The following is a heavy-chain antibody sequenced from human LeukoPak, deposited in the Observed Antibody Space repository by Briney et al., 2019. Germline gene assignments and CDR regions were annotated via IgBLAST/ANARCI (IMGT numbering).Heavy chain of an antibody. Sequence: GASVKVSCKASGYTFTSYGMSWVRQARGQGLEWMGWISAYNGNTNYAQKLQGRVTMTTDTSTSTAYMKLRSLRSDDTAVYYCARDYSIAVAGTGNYWGQGTLVTVSS. CDR2: ISAYNGNT. CDR1: GYTFTSYG. D-gene: IGHD6-19*01. V-gene: IGHV1-18*01. J-gene: IGHJ4*02. CDR3: ARDYSIAVAGTGNY.